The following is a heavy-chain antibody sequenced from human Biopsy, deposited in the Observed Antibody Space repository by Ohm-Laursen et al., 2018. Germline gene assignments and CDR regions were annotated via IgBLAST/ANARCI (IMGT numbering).Heavy chain of an antibody. J-gene: IGHJ6*02. CDR2: IKLNNGDT. CDR3: ATRGGDDFWSKHYSEIYYYYTLDV. D-gene: IGHD3-3*01. V-gene: IGHV1-2*02. Sequence: SSVKASCKASGYTYPDYYVHWARQAPGQGLEGMGWIKLNNGDTDYSQRIQGRVTLAWDRSASTGYMEVSSLRSADTALNYRATRGGDDFWSKHYSEIYYYYTLDVWGQGTTVTVSS. CDR1: GYTYPDYY.